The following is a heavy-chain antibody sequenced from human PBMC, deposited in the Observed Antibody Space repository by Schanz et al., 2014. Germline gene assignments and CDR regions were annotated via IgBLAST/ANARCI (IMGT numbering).Heavy chain of an antibody. J-gene: IGHJ3*02. CDR1: GGTFSTYP. CDR3: ARGGGPEDVMDI. D-gene: IGHD3-16*01. CDR2: IIPIHGIV. Sequence: QVQLVQSGAEVKKPGSSMKVSCKASGGTFSTYPINWLRQAPGQGLEWMGRIIPIHGIVNYAQRFQDRVRITADKSTSTAYMELSSLRSDGTAVYYCARGGGPEDVMDIWGQGTTLTVSS. V-gene: IGHV1-69*02.